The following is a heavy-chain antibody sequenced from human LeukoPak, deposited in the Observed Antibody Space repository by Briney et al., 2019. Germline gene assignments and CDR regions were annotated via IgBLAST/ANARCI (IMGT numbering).Heavy chain of an antibody. CDR2: IIPIFGTA. D-gene: IGHD4-23*01. V-gene: IGHV1-69*05. CDR1: GGTFSSYA. CDR3: AIPGALHGLLKAHIDYGGNVGDYYYMDV. Sequence: VASVKVSCKASGGTFSSYAISWVRQAPGQGLEWMGGIIPIFGTANYAQNFQGRVTITTDESTSTAYMELSSLRSEDTAVYYCAIPGALHGLLKAHIDYGGNVGDYYYMDVWGKGTTVTVSS. J-gene: IGHJ6*03.